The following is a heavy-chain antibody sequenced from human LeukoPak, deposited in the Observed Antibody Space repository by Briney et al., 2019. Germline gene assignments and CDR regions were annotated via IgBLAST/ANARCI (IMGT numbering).Heavy chain of an antibody. CDR2: IYYSGST. CDR3: ARDTGTSTMRHYFDY. V-gene: IGHV4-39*07. Sequence: SETLSLTCTVSGGSISSSSYYWGWIRQPPGKGLEWIGSIYYSGSTYYNPSLKSRVTISVDTSKNQFSLKLSSVTAADTAVYYCARDTGTSTMRHYFDYWGQGTLVTVSS. J-gene: IGHJ4*02. CDR1: GGSISSSSYY. D-gene: IGHD5-24*01.